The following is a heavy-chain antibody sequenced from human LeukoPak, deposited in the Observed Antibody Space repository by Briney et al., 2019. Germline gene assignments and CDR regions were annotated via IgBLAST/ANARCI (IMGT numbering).Heavy chain of an antibody. CDR3: ARAPAYYYYYMDV. CDR2: INHSGST. J-gene: IGHJ6*03. CDR1: GGSFSGYY. Sequence: SETLSLTCAVYGGSFSGYYWSWIRQPPGKGLEWIGEINHSGSTNHNPSLKSRVTISVDTSKNQFSLKLSSVTAADTAVYYCARAPAYYYYYMDVWGKGTTVTVSS. V-gene: IGHV4-34*01.